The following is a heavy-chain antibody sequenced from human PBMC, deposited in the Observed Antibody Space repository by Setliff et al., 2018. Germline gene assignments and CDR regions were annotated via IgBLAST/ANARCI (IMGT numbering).Heavy chain of an antibody. CDR2: VYTNGGT. CDR3: ARVRNDYPYYIDS. V-gene: IGHV4-4*07. J-gene: IGHJ4*02. D-gene: IGHD4-17*01. CDR1: GGSISSSYY. Sequence: SETLSLTCSVSGGSISSSYYWSWIRQPAGKGLEWIGRVYTNGGTDYNPSLKSRATISLDTSKNQLSLKLTSVTATDTAVYYCARVRNDYPYYIDSWGQGTLVTVSS.